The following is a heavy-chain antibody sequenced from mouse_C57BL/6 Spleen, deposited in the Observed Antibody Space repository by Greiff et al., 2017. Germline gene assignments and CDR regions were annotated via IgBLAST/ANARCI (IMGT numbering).Heavy chain of an antibody. CDR1: GYTFTSYG. V-gene: IGHV1-81*01. CDR2: IYPRSGNT. CDR3: AREAAQALDY. J-gene: IGHJ2*01. D-gene: IGHD3-2*02. Sequence: VQLQQSGAELARPGASVKLSCKASGYTFTSYGISWVKQRTGQGLEWIGVIYPRSGNTYYNEKFKGKATLTADKSSSTAYMELRSLTSEDSAVYFCAREAAQALDYWGQGTTLTVSS.